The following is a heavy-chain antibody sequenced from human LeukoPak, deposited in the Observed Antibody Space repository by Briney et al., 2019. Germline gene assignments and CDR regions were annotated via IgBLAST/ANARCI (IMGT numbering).Heavy chain of an antibody. CDR1: GFIFSHHG. J-gene: IGHJ4*02. V-gene: IGHV3-21*04. Sequence: GGSLRLSCATSGFIFSHHGMNWVRQAPGKGLEWVSSISSSSSYIYYADSVKGRFTISRDNAKNSLYLQMNSLRADDTAVYYCARATYGYYGSGTQLEGVDYWGQGTLVTVSS. D-gene: IGHD3-10*01. CDR3: ARATYGYYGSGTQLEGVDY. CDR2: ISSSSSYI.